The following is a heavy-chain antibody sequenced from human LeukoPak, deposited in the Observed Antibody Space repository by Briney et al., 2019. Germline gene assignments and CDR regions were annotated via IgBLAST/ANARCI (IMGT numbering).Heavy chain of an antibody. CDR3: ARGTVGYCSGGSCQGWFGP. V-gene: IGHV4-39*07. J-gene: IGHJ5*02. CDR1: GGSISSSSYY. Sequence: SETLSLTCTVSGGSISSSSYYWGWIRQPPGKGLEWIGSIYYSGSTYYNPSLKSRVTISVDTSKNQFSLKLSSVTAADTAVYYCARGTVGYCSGGSCQGWFGPWGQGTLVTVSS. CDR2: IYYSGST. D-gene: IGHD2-15*01.